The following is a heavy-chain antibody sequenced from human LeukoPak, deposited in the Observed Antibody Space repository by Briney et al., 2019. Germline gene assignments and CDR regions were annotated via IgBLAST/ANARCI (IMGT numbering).Heavy chain of an antibody. CDR2: ISGSGGST. D-gene: IGHD2-15*01. CDR1: GFTFSSYA. V-gene: IGHV3-23*01. CDR3: VRDKGVSSAYDY. Sequence: PGGSLRLSCAASGFTFSSYAMSWVRQAPGKGLEWVSAISGSGGSTYYADSVKGRFTISRDNSKNTLYLQMNSLRVEDTAVYYCVRDKGVSSAYDYWGQGTLVAVSS. J-gene: IGHJ4*02.